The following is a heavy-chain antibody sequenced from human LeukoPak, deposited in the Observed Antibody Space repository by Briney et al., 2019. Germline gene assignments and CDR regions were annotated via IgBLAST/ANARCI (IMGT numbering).Heavy chain of an antibody. D-gene: IGHD6-19*01. CDR3: TRRGAVAGPLDY. J-gene: IGHJ4*02. CDR2: IQYDGSNK. V-gene: IGHV3-30*02. Sequence: GGSLRLSCAASGFTFSSYGMHWVRQAPGKGLEWVAFIQYDGSNKYYADSVKGRFTISRDNSKNTLYLQMNSLRVEDSAVYYCTRRGAVAGPLDYWGQGTLVTVSS. CDR1: GFTFSSYG.